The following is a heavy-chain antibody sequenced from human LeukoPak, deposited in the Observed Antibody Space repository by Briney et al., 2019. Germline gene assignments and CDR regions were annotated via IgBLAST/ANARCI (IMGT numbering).Heavy chain of an antibody. Sequence: GGSLRLSCAASGFTLDDYAMHWVRQAPGKGLEWVSPISWDGGSTYYADSVKGRFTISRDNSKNSLYLQMNSLRAEDTALYYCAKGPRGGSSGFYYYYYYYMDVWGKGTTVTVSS. CDR3: AKGPRGGSSGFYYYYYYYMDV. D-gene: IGHD6-19*01. V-gene: IGHV3-43D*03. J-gene: IGHJ6*03. CDR2: ISWDGGST. CDR1: GFTLDDYA.